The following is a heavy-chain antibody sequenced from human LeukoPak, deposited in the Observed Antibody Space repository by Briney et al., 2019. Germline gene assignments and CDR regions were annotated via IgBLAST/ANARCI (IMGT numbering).Heavy chain of an antibody. V-gene: IGHV4-38-2*02. CDR3: AREMEDSSPGWWYFDL. CDR1: GYSISSGCY. Sequence: KPSETLSLTCAVSGYSISSGCYWGWIRQPPGKGLEWIGSIYHSGSTYYNPSLKSRVTISVDTSKNQFSLKLSSVTAADTAVYYCAREMEDSSPGWWYFDLWGRGTLVTVSS. J-gene: IGHJ2*01. D-gene: IGHD6-13*01. CDR2: IYHSGST.